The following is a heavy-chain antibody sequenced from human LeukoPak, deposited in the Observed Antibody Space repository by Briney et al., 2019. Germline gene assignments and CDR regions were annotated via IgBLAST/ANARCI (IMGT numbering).Heavy chain of an antibody. CDR1: GVTLSTYG. J-gene: IGHJ4*02. CDR2: IWYDGSDK. Sequence: PGRSLRLSCAAPGVTLSTYGMHWVRQAPGKGLEWVAVIWYDGSDKYYADSVKGRFTISRDKSKNTLYLQMNSLRAEDTAVYYCARYSSSWYSIDYWGQGTLVTVSS. CDR3: ARYSSSWYSIDY. D-gene: IGHD6-13*01. V-gene: IGHV3-33*01.